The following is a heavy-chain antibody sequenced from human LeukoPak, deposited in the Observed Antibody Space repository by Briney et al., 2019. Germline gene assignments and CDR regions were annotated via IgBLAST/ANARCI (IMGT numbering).Heavy chain of an antibody. D-gene: IGHD3-22*01. Sequence: GGSLRLSCAASGFTFSSYAMHWVRQAPGKGLEWVAVISYDGSNKYYADSVKGRFTISRDNSKNTLYLQMNSLRAEDTAVYYCARDRDPYYYDGSGYYYYWGQGTLVTVSS. V-gene: IGHV3-30-3*01. CDR2: ISYDGSNK. CDR3: ARDRDPYYYDGSGYYYY. CDR1: GFTFSSYA. J-gene: IGHJ4*02.